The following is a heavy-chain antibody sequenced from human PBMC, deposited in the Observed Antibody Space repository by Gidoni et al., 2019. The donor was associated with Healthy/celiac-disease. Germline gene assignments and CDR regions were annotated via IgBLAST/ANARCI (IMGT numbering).Heavy chain of an antibody. Sequence: STYYNPSLKSRVTISVDTSKNQFSLKLSSVTAADTAVYYCARDLWGFGRFDPWGQGTLVTVSS. D-gene: IGHD3-10*01. CDR2: ST. J-gene: IGHJ5*02. CDR3: ARDLWGFGRFDP. V-gene: IGHV4-30-2*05.